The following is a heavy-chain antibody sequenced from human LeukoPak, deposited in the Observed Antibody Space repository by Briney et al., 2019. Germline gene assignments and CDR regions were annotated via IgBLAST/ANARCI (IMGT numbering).Heavy chain of an antibody. Sequence: ASVKVSCKTSGYTFTSYGISWVRQAPGQGLEWMGWMSAYNGNTSYAQKFQGRVTMTRDTSTTTAYMELRSLRSDDTAVYYCARGGTGGYRYYFDYWGQGTPVTVSS. CDR3: ARGGTGGYRYYFDY. CDR1: GYTFTSYG. CDR2: MSAYNGNT. V-gene: IGHV1-18*01. J-gene: IGHJ4*02. D-gene: IGHD1-26*01.